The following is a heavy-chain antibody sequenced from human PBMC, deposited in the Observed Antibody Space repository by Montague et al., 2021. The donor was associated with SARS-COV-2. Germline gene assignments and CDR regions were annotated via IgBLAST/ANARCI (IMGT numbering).Heavy chain of an antibody. V-gene: IGHV4-34*01. CDR3: ARKSDRDSSCYYSNDD. J-gene: IGHJ6*02. D-gene: IGHD3-22*01. Sequence: SETLSLTCAVYGGSFSGYYWSWIRQPPGKGLEWIGEINHSGSTNYNPSLKRRVTVSVDTSKNQFSLKLSSVTVADTAVYHGARKSDRDSSCYYSNDDWGQGTMVTVSS. CDR2: INHSGST. CDR1: GGSFSGYY.